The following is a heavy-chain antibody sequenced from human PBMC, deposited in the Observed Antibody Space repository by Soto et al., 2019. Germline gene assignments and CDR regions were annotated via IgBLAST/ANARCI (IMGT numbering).Heavy chain of an antibody. CDR3: ATMGTPATGLYYFDY. D-gene: IGHD2-15*01. Sequence: PSETLSLTCTVSSAPVSSTTYTWGWIRQPPGKGLEWVASVSYSGSAYYNPSLKSRVTISVDTSKNQFSLNLSFVTAADTAVYYCATMGTPATGLYYFDYWGQGTLVTVSS. J-gene: IGHJ4*02. V-gene: IGHV4-39*07. CDR1: SAPVSSTTYT. CDR2: VSYSGSA.